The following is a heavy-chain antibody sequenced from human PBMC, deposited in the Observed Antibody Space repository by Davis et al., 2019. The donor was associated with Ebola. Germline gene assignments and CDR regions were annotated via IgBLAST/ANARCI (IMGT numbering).Heavy chain of an antibody. V-gene: IGHV3-7*01. CDR3: VRGLLGY. D-gene: IGHD1-26*01. J-gene: IGHJ4*02. CDR1: GFTFSSYL. CDR2: IKQDGSEK. Sequence: PGGSLRLSCAASGFTFSSYLMNWVRQAPGKGLEWVANIKQDGSEKYYVDSVKGRFTISRDNAKNTLYLQMNSLRAEDTAVYYCVRGLLGYWGQGTLVTVSS.